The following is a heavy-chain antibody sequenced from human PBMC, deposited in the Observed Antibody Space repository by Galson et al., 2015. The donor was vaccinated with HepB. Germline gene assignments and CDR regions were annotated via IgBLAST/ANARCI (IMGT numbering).Heavy chain of an antibody. CDR2: ISSSSTSI. J-gene: IGHJ4*02. V-gene: IGHV3-48*04. D-gene: IGHD5-12*01. CDR3: LCLRGYDLKPLDY. CDR1: TFIFSTYS. Sequence: SLRLSCAASTFIFSTYSMNWVRQAPGKGLEWVSCISSSSTSIYYADSVKGRFTISRDNAKNSLYLQMNSLRAEDTAVYYCLCLRGYDLKPLDYWGQGTMVTVSS.